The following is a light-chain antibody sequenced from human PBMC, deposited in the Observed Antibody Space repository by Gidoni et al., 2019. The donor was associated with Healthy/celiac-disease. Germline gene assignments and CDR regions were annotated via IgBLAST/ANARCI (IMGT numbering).Light chain of an antibody. CDR3: QQYYSTPRT. J-gene: IGKJ2*02. CDR1: QSVLYSSNNKNY. V-gene: IGKV4-1*01. Sequence: DIVMTQSPDSLAVSLGERATINRKSSQSVLYSSNNKNYLAWYQQKPGQPPKLLIYWASTRASGVPDRFSGSGSGTDFTLTISSLQAEDVAVYYCQQYYSTPRTFGQGTKLEIK. CDR2: WAS.